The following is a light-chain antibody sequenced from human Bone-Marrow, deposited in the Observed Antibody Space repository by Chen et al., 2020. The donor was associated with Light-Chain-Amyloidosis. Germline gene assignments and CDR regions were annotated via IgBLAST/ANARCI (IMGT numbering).Light chain of an antibody. CDR1: SSDVGSYNY. J-gene: IGLJ3*02. CDR3: SSYTSSSTSWV. V-gene: IGLV2-14*01. CDR2: EVR. Sequence: QSALTHTASVAGSPVHSIAISCTGTSSDVGSYNYGSWYQQHPGKAPKLMLYEVRNRPSGVSNRFSGSKSGNTASLTISGLQAEDEADYYCSSYTSSSTSWVFGGGTKLTVL.